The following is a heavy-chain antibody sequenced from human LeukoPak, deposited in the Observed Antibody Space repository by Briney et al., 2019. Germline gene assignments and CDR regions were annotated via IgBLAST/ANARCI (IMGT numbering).Heavy chain of an antibody. CDR1: VVSFSGYS. J-gene: IGHJ4*02. D-gene: IGHD3-10*01. CDR2: INHSGST. CDR3: ARAGRRDKRYFDH. Sequence: SETLSLTCAVYVVSFSGYSWTWIRQPPGKGLEWIGEINHSGSTNYNPSLKSRVTISVDTSKNQFSLKLSSVTAADMPVYYSARAGRRDKRYFDHWGQGTLVTVSS. V-gene: IGHV4-34*01.